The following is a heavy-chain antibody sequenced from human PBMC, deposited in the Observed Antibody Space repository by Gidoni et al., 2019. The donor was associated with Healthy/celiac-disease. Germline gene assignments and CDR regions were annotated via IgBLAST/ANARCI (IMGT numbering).Heavy chain of an antibody. V-gene: IGHV4-31*03. CDR2: IYYSGST. CDR3: ARDRQQLAHPTSLFDY. J-gene: IGHJ4*02. D-gene: IGHD6-13*01. Sequence: LSLTCTVSGGSISSGGYYWSWIRQHPGKGLEWIGYIYYSGSTYYNPSLKSRVTISVDTSKHQFSLKLSSVTAADTAVYYCARDRQQLAHPTSLFDYWGQGTLVTVSS. CDR1: GGSISSGGYY.